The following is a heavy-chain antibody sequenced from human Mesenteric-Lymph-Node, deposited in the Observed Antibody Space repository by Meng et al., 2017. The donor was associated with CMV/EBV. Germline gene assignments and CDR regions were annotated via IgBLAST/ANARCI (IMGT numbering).Heavy chain of an antibody. CDR1: GGSISSGGYY. CDR2: IYYSGST. J-gene: IGHJ4*02. CDR3: ARRYDILTGEDY. V-gene: IGHV4-31*02. D-gene: IGHD3-9*01. Sequence: ASGGSISSGGYYWSWIRQHPGKGLEWIGYIYYSGSTYYNPSLKSRVTISVDTSKNQFSLKLSSVTAADTAVYYCARRYDILTGEDYWGQGTLVTVSS.